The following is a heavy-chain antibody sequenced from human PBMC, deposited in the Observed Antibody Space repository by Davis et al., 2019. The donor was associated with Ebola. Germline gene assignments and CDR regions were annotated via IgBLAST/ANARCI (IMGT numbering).Heavy chain of an antibody. CDR1: GFTFSSYA. CDR2: INHSGST. CDR3: TRTPQYTSYGSYFDY. V-gene: IGHV4-34*01. D-gene: IGHD1-26*01. Sequence: GSLRLSCAASGFTFSSYAMSWIRQPPGKGLEWIGEINHSGSTNYNPSLKSRVTISVDTSKNQFSLKLSSVTAADTAMYYCTRTPQYTSYGSYFDYWGQGALVTVSS. J-gene: IGHJ4*02.